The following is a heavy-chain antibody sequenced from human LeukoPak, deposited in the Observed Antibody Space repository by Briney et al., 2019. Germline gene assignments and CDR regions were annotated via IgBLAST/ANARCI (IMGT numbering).Heavy chain of an antibody. D-gene: IGHD3-22*01. CDR2: TDQVESEK. J-gene: IGHJ4*02. Sequence: QPGGSLRLSCAASGFTFSRYAMTWVRQAPGKGLEWVANTDQVESEKYYVDSVKGRFAISRDNAKNSLYLQMNSLRVEDTAVYYCVRDGVRGSYDHTHFDYWGPGTVVTVSS. V-gene: IGHV3-7*01. CDR3: VRDGVRGSYDHTHFDY. CDR1: GFTFSRYA.